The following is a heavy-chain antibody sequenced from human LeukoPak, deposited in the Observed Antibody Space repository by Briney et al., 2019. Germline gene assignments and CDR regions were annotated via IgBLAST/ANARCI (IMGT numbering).Heavy chain of an antibody. D-gene: IGHD6-19*01. J-gene: IGHJ4*02. Sequence: ASVKVSCKASGGTFSSYAISWVRQAPGQGLEWMGWINTNTGNPTYAQGFTGRFVFSLDTSVSTAYLQISSLKAEDTAVYYCARDFHSSGRPYDYWGQGTLVTVSS. CDR3: ARDFHSSGRPYDY. CDR2: INTNTGNP. V-gene: IGHV7-4-1*02. CDR1: GGTFSSYA.